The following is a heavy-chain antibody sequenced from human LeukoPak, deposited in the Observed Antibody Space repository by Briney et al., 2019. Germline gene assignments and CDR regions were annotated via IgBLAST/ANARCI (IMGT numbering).Heavy chain of an antibody. J-gene: IGHJ4*02. CDR2: IYPGDSDT. Sequence: GESLKISCRASGYSFTTYWIGWVRQMPGKGLEWMGIIYPGDSDTRYSPSFQGQVTISADKSISTAYLQWSSLKASDTAMYYCARSYYYDSSGYYWAYWGQGTLVTVSS. V-gene: IGHV5-51*01. CDR1: GYSFTTYW. CDR3: ARSYYYDSSGYYWAY. D-gene: IGHD3-22*01.